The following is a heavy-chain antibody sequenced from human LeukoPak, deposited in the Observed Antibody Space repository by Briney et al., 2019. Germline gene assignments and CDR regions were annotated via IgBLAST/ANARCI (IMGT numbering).Heavy chain of an antibody. D-gene: IGHD6-19*01. V-gene: IGHV5-51*01. CDR3: ARGGPVYARGWVFDY. CDR1: GYRSTNYS. Sequence: ESLPISCLGSGYRSTNYSSGGVRQIPGKGLEGMGIIYPGDSDTTYSPSFQGQVTISADTSVSTTYLQSSNLKASDTAVYYCARGGPVYARGWVFDYWGQGTLVTVSS. J-gene: IGHJ4*02. CDR2: IYPGDSDT.